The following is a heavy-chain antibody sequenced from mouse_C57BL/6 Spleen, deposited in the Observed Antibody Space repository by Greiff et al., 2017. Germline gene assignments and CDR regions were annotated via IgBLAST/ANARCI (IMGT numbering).Heavy chain of an antibody. V-gene: IGHV2-2*01. Sequence: VKLQESGPGLVQPSQSLSITCTVSGFSLTSYGVHWVRQSPGKGLEWLGVIWNGGSTDYNAAFISRLSISKDNSKSQVFFKMNSLQADDTAIYYCARECLGEPDYWGQGTTLTVSS. CDR1: GFSLTSYG. CDR3: ARECLGEPDY. D-gene: IGHD6-1*01. CDR2: IWNGGST. J-gene: IGHJ2*01.